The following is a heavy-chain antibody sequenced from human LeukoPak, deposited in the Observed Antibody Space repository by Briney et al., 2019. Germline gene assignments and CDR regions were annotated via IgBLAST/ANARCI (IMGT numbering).Heavy chain of an antibody. CDR2: IIPILGIA. D-gene: IGHD6-13*01. J-gene: IGHJ4*02. CDR1: GGTFSSYA. CDR3: ARDGAISSSGLDY. Sequence: ASVKVSCKSSGGTFSSYAISWVRQAPGQGLEWMGRIIPILGIANYAQKFQGRVTITADKSTSTAYMALSSLRSEDTAVYYCARDGAISSSGLDYWGQGTLVTVSS. V-gene: IGHV1-69*04.